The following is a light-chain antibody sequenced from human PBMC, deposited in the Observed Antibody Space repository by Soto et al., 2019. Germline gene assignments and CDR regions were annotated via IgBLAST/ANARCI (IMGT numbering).Light chain of an antibody. CDR3: QQFRT. J-gene: IGKJ1*01. CDR1: QSVSNNY. V-gene: IGKV3-20*01. Sequence: EIALAQSPGTLSLSPGQRPTLSCRASQSVSNNYLAWYQQKPGQAPRLLIYGASNRATGIPDRFSGSGSGTDFTLTISRLEPEDFAVYYCQQFRTFGQGTKVDIK. CDR2: GAS.